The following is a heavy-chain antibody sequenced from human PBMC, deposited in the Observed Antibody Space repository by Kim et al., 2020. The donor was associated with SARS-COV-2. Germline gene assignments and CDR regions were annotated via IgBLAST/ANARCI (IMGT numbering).Heavy chain of an antibody. Sequence: SNPSLMRRVTISVDTSKNQFSLKLSSVTAADTAVYYCARSGGSSSCEIDYWGQGTLVTVSS. J-gene: IGHJ4*02. D-gene: IGHD6-13*01. V-gene: IGHV4-31*02. CDR3: ARSGGSSSCEIDY.